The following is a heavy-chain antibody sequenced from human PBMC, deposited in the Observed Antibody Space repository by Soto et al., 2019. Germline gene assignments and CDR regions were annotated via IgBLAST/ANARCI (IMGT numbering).Heavy chain of an antibody. CDR2: IHPGDSDA. Sequence: GESLKISCKGSGYSFTSYWIGWVRQMPGKGLEWMGIIHPGDSDARYSPSFQGQVTISVDKSTSTAYLQWSSLKASDTAMYYCAPDTARTYYYYGMDVWGQGTTVTVSS. V-gene: IGHV5-51*01. CDR3: APDTARTYYYYGMDV. J-gene: IGHJ6*02. D-gene: IGHD5-18*01. CDR1: GYSFTSYW.